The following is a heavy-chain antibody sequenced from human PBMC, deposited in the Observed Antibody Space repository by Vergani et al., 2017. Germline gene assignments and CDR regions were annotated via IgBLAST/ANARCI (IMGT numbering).Heavy chain of an antibody. Sequence: QVQLQQWGAGLLKPSETLSLTCAVYGGSFSGYYWSWIRQPPGKGLGWIGEINHSGSTNYNPSLKSRVTISVDTSKNQFSLKLSSVTAADTAVYYCARYYYGSGSYSAQVRYYYGMDVWGQGTTVTVSS. CDR1: GGSFSGYY. CDR2: INHSGST. CDR3: ARYYYGSGSYSAQVRYYYGMDV. J-gene: IGHJ6*02. V-gene: IGHV4-34*01. D-gene: IGHD3-10*01.